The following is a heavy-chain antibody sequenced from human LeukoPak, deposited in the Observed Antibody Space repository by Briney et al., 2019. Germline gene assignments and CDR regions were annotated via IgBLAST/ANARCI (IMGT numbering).Heavy chain of an antibody. J-gene: IGHJ3*01. CDR2: IVTSSSTM. CDR3: AREDDSWGPNNLDL. V-gene: IGHV3-48*02. Sequence: GGVLRLSCAASGFTFSSYSRNWVRQAPGKGVEWISYIVTSSSTMYYADSVMGRFTISRGNAKESLYLQMNSLRDEDTAVYYCAREDDSWGPNNLDLWGQGTMVTVSS. D-gene: IGHD7-27*01. CDR1: GFTFSSYS.